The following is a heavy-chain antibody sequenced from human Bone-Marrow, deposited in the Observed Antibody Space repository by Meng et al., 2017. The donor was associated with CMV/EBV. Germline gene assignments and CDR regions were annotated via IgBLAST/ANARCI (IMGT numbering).Heavy chain of an antibody. Sequence: GGALKTYCASSGFTLSSYAMHWVRQAPGKGLEWVAVISYDGSNNYYADSVKGRFTISRDNSKNTLYPQRNSPRADDKAGDYCARDRVGYNSSWGYDYWGQGTLVTVSS. CDR3: ARDRVGYNSSWGYDY. J-gene: IGHJ4*02. CDR2: ISYDGSNN. V-gene: IGHV3-30*04. CDR1: GFTLSSYA. D-gene: IGHD6-13*01.